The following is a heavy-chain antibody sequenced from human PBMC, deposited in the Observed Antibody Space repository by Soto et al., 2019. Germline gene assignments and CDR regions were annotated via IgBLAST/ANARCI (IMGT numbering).Heavy chain of an antibody. Sequence: GGSLRLSCSASGFAFSSHAMHWVRQAPGKGLEYVSAVTSNGGSIYYADSVKGRFTISRDNSKNTLLLQMSNLRTEDTAVYYCVKDVGSTITCHDCSFDVWGQGTMVTVSS. CDR1: GFAFSSHA. CDR3: VKDVGSTITCHDCSFDV. CDR2: VTSNGGSI. V-gene: IGHV3-64D*06. J-gene: IGHJ3*01. D-gene: IGHD1-26*01.